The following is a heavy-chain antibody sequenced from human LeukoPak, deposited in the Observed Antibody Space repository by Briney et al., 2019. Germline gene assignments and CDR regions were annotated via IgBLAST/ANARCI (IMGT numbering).Heavy chain of an antibody. CDR3: ARGQFLGYCSGGSCYKGWFDP. V-gene: IGHV1-69*04. D-gene: IGHD2-15*01. CDR1: GGTFSSYA. J-gene: IGHJ5*02. Sequence: SVKVSCKASGGTFSSYAISWVRQAPGQGLEWMGRIIPILGIANYAQKLQGRVTMTTDTSTSTAYMELRSLRSDDTAVYYCARGQFLGYCSGGSCYKGWFDPWGQGTLVTVSS. CDR2: IIPILGIA.